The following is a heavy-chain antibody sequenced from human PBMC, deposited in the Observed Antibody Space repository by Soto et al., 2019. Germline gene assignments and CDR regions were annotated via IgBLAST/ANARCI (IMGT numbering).Heavy chain of an antibody. D-gene: IGHD3-3*01. CDR2: ISAYNGNT. CDR1: GYTFTSYG. J-gene: IGHJ6*02. CDR3: ARDSYDFWSGLYYYYGMDV. Sequence: SVKVSCQASGYTFTSYGISWVRQAPGQGLEWMGWISAYNGNTNYAQKLQGRVTMTTDTSTSTAYMELRSLRSDDTAVYYCARDSYDFWSGLYYYYGMDVWGQGTTVTVSS. V-gene: IGHV1-18*01.